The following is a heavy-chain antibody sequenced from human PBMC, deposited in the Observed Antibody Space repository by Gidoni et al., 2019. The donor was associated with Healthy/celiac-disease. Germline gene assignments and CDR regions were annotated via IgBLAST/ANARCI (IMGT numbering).Heavy chain of an antibody. V-gene: IGHV4-34*01. CDR1: GGSFSGYY. D-gene: IGHD2-2*01. CDR2: INHSGST. J-gene: IGHJ5*02. Sequence: QVQLQQWGAGLLKPSETLSLTCAVYGGSFSGYYWSGFRQPPGKGLEWIGEINHSGSTNYNPSLKSRVTISVDTSKNQFSLKLSSVTAADTAVYYCARGHGIIVVVPAAIRRGNWFDPWGQGTLVTVSS. CDR3: ARGHGIIVVVPAAIRRGNWFDP.